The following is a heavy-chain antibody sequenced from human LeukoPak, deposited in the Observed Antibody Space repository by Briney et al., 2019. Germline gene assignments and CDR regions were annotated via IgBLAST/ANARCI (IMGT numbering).Heavy chain of an antibody. V-gene: IGHV5-51*01. CDR2: IYPGDSDT. CDR1: GYSFTSYW. Sequence: GESLKISCKGSGYSFTSYWIGWARQMPGKGLEWMGIIYPGDSDTRYSPSFQGQVTISADKSISTAYLQWSSLKASDTAMYYCARLGNYYDSSGYSMRGFDYWGQGTLVTVSS. J-gene: IGHJ4*02. CDR3: ARLGNYYDSSGYSMRGFDY. D-gene: IGHD3-22*01.